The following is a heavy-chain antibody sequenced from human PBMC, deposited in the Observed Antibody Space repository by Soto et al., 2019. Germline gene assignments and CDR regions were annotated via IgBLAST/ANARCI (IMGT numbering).Heavy chain of an antibody. CDR2: IYYSGST. CDR3: GRDTGYYYAPGTGYFDY. CDR1: GGSISSGGYY. V-gene: IGHV4-31*03. J-gene: IGHJ4*02. D-gene: IGHD3-10*01. Sequence: PSETLSLTCTVSGGSISSGGYYWSWIRQHPGKGLEWIGYIYYSGSTYYNPSLKSRVTISVDTSKNQFSLKLSSVTAAATAVYYSGRDTGYYYAPGTGYFDYWGQGTLVTVSS.